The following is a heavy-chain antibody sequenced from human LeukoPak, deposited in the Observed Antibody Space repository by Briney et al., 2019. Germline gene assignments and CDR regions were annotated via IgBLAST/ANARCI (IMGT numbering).Heavy chain of an antibody. D-gene: IGHD2-15*01. V-gene: IGHV3-48*04. CDR2: ISSSSITI. CDR3: VRDHVGGSCVDCPLGDAFDT. Sequence: GGSLRLSCAASGFTFSSYSLNWVRQAPGKGLEWVSFISSSSITIYYADSVRGRFTISRDNAKNSLFLQMNSLRAEDSAMYYCVRDHVGGSCVDCPLGDAFDTWGQGTMVTVSS. CDR1: GFTFSSYS. J-gene: IGHJ3*02.